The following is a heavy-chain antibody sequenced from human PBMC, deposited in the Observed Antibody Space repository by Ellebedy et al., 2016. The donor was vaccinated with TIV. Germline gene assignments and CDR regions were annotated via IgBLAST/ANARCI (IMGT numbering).Heavy chain of an antibody. CDR1: GGSISSGGYS. V-gene: IGHV4-30-2*01. CDR2: IYHSGSA. Sequence: MPSETLSLTCSVSGGSISSGGYSWNWIRQPPWKGLEWIGYIYHSGSAYYNPSLKSRITMSVDRSKNQFSLKLSSVTAADTAVVYCARGGGHFDYWGQGTLVTVSS. J-gene: IGHJ4*02. CDR3: ARGGGHFDY. D-gene: IGHD2-15*01.